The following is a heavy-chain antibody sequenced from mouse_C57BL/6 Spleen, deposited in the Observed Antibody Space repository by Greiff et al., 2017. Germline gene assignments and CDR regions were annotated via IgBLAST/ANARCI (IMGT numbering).Heavy chain of an antibody. J-gene: IGHJ3*01. V-gene: IGHV3-6*01. CDR3: AREGYYGSSFAD. CDR2: ISYDGSN. Sequence: VQLKESGPGLVKPSQSLSLTCSVTGYSITSGYYWNWIRQFPGNNLEWMGYISYDGSNNYNPSLKNRISITRDTSKNQFFLKLNSVTTEDTATYYGAREGYYGSSFADWGQGTLVTVSA. D-gene: IGHD1-1*01. CDR1: GYSITSGYY.